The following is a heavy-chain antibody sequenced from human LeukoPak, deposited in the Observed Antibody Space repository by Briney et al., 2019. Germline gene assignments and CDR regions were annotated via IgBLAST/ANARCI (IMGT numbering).Heavy chain of an antibody. CDR2: IIPIFGTA. D-gene: IGHD5-24*01. V-gene: IGHV1-69*05. Sequence: SVKVSCKASGGTFSGYAISWVQQAPGQGLEWMGRIIPIFGTANYAQKFQGRVTITTDESTSTAYMELSSLRSEDTAVYYCARSPVEMATLPYYYYYYMDVWGKGTTVTVSS. J-gene: IGHJ6*03. CDR3: ARSPVEMATLPYYYYYYMDV. CDR1: GGTFSGYA.